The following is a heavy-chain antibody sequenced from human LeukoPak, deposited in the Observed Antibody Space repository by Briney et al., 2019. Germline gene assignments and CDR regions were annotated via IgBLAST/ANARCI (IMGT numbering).Heavy chain of an antibody. CDR1: GGSISSSSYY. CDR3: ARAPYYMDV. V-gene: IGHV4-39*06. J-gene: IGHJ6*03. CDR2: IYYSWST. Sequence: PSETLSLTCTVSGGSISSSSYYWGWIRQPPGKGLEWIGSIYYSWSTYYNPSLKSRVTISVDTSKNQFPLKLSSVTAADTAVYYCARAPYYMDVWGKGTTVTVSS.